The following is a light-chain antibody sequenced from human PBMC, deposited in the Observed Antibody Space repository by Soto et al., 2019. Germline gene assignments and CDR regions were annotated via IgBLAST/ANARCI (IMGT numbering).Light chain of an antibody. CDR3: QQYGSSPNT. CDR1: QSVSSSN. J-gene: IGKJ2*01. CDR2: GTS. V-gene: IGKV3-20*01. Sequence: DIVLTQSPGTLSLSPGERATLSCRASQSVSSSNLAWYQQNPGQAPWLLISGTSSRATGVPDRFSGSGSGTDLTLTISILEPEDFSVYYCQQYGSSPNTVGQGTKLEIK.